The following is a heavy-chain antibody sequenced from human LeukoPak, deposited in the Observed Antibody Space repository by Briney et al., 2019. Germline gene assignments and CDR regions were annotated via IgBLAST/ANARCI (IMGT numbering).Heavy chain of an antibody. CDR2: VDHTGST. CDR3: ARGRVSSSTWYSTYYYYFYMDV. Sequence: SETLSLTCTVSGYSITMYYWTWIRQPPGKGLEWIGYVDHTGSTKFNPSLNGRVSISRDSSKNLFSLRLRSVTAADTAVYFCARGRVSSSTWYSTYYYYFYMDVWGKGTTVTVSS. CDR1: GYSITMYY. J-gene: IGHJ6*03. D-gene: IGHD4-11*01. V-gene: IGHV4-59*01.